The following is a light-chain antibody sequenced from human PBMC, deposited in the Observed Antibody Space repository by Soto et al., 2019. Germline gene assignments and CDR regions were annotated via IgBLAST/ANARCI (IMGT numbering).Light chain of an antibody. CDR3: GSWDSSLSAYV. V-gene: IGLV1-51*01. CDR2: DDN. Sequence: QSVLTHPPSVSAAPGHMVTISCSGSSSNIGGNSVSWYQQLPGTAPKLLIYDDNKRPSGIPDRFSGSKSGTSATLGITGFQTGDEADYYCGSWDSSLSAYVFGTGTKVTVL. CDR1: SSNIGGNS. J-gene: IGLJ1*01.